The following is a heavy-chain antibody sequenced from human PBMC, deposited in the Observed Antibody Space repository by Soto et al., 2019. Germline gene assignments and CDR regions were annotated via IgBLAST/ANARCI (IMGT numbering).Heavy chain of an antibody. J-gene: IGHJ3*02. D-gene: IGHD2-15*01. Sequence: PGGSLRLSCAASGFTFSDYYMTWIRQAPGKGLGWISYISSSGSGIYYPDSVKGRFTISRDNAKKSLYLQVNSLRAEDTAVYYCARAYSDAFDIWGQGTMVTVSS. V-gene: IGHV3-11*01. CDR3: ARAYSDAFDI. CDR2: ISSSGSGI. CDR1: GFTFSDYY.